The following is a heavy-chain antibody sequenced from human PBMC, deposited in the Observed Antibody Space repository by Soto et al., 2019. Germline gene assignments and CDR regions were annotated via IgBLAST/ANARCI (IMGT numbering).Heavy chain of an antibody. V-gene: IGHV4-39*01. CDR1: GGSISSSSYY. CDR2: IYYSGST. Sequence: QLQLQESGPELVKPSETLSLTCFVSGGSISSSSYYWGWIRQPPGKGLEWIGSIYYSGSTYYNPSPRRRVALSLDTSKTPFSLKLSSVTAADAAVFDCAIHSVRNWFDPRGQGTLVPVSS. CDR3: AIHSVRNWFDP. J-gene: IGHJ5*02. D-gene: IGHD1-26*01.